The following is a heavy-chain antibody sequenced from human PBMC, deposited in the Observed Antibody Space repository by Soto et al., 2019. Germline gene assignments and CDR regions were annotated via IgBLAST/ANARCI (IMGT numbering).Heavy chain of an antibody. J-gene: IGHJ3*02. D-gene: IGHD6-6*01. CDR1: GYTFTSHG. Sequence: ASVKVSCKASGYTFTSHGISWVRQAPGQGLEWMGWISTYNGNTNYAQKLQGRVTMTTDTSTSTAYMALRSLRSDDTAVYYCARAPPSIASRQLGDALDTWGQGTMVTVSS. V-gene: IGHV1-18*01. CDR2: ISTYNGNT. CDR3: ARAPPSIASRQLGDALDT.